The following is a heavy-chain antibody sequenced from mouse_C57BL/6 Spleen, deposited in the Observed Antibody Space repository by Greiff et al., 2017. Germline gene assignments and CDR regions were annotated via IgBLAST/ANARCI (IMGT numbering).Heavy chain of an antibody. D-gene: IGHD4-1*01. CDR1: GYAFSSSW. CDR2: IYPGDGDT. CDR3: AREGTGTYYFDY. V-gene: IGHV1-82*01. Sequence: QVQLQQSGPELVKPGASVKISCKASGYAFSSSWMNWVKQRPGKGLEWIGRIYPGDGDTNYNGKLKGKATLTADKSSSTAYMQLSSLTSEDSAVYFCAREGTGTYYFDYWGQGTTLTVSS. J-gene: IGHJ2*01.